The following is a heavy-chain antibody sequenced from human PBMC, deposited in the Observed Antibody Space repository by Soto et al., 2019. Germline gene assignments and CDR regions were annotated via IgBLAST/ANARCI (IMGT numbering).Heavy chain of an antibody. CDR1: GFTVSDFA. V-gene: IGHV3-23*01. J-gene: IGHJ3*02. Sequence: EVHLLESGGGLVQPWGSLRLSCAASGFTVSDFAMSWVRQAPGKGLEWVSGIGTSGGTAHLADSVKGRFTISRDNSKSTLYLQMNSLRVEDTAIYYCGKDPNGDYIGAFDIWGQGTMVTVSS. D-gene: IGHD4-17*01. CDR2: IGTSGGTA. CDR3: GKDPNGDYIGAFDI.